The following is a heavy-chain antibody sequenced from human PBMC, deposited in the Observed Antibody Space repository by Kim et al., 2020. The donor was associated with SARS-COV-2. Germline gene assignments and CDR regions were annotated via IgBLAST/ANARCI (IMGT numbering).Heavy chain of an antibody. CDR3: ASPNKYDSSGYLGY. V-gene: IGHV4-34*01. CDR1: GGSFSGYY. CDR2: INHSGST. D-gene: IGHD3-22*01. J-gene: IGHJ4*02. Sequence: SETLSLTCAVYGGSFSGYYWSWIRQPPGKGLEWIGEINHSGSTNYNPSLKSRVTISVDTSKNQFSLKLSSVTAADTAVYYCASPNKYDSSGYLGYWGQGTLVTVSS.